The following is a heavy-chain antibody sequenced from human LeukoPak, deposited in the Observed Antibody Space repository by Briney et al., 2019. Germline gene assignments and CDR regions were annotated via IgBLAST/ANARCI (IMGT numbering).Heavy chain of an antibody. J-gene: IGHJ5*02. D-gene: IGHD4-11*01. V-gene: IGHV1-18*04. Sequence: ASVKLSCTASGFTFSSFGVSWVRQAPGQGLEWMGWISNYFGVTHYAEKFEDRVTMTVDTSTTTVYMELRSLKYDDTAIYYCARGSDYSGNGNGDWFDPWGQGTVVIVSS. CDR3: ARGSDYSGNGNGDWFDP. CDR2: ISNYFGVT. CDR1: GFTFSSFG.